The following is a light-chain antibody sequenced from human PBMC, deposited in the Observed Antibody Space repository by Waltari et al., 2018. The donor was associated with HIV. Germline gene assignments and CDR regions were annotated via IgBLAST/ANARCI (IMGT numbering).Light chain of an antibody. J-gene: IGLJ2*01. CDR2: SND. V-gene: IGLV1-44*01. CDR1: TSNIGTNV. Sequence: QSVLAQPPSVSGTPGQRVTISCSGTTSNIGTNVVNWYQQVPGTAPKLLIYSNDQRPSRVPDRFSGSKSGTSASLAISGLQSDDETTYYCATWDGSLNGPVFGGGTKLTVL. CDR3: ATWDGSLNGPV.